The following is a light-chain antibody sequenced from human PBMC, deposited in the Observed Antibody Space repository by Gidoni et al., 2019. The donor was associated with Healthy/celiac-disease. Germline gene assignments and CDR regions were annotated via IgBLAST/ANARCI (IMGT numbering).Light chain of an antibody. CDR3: GADHGSGSNFVYV. Sequence: QPVLTQPPSASASLGASVTLTCTLSSGYSNYKVDWYQQRPGKGPRFGMRVGTGGIVGSKGDGIPDRFSVLGSGLNRYLTIKNIQEEDESDYHCGADHGSGSNFVYVFGGGTQLTVL. CDR1: SGYSNYK. CDR2: VGTGGIVG. V-gene: IGLV9-49*01. J-gene: IGLJ7*01.